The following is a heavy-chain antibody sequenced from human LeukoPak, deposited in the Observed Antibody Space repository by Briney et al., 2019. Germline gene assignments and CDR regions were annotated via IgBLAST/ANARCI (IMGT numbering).Heavy chain of an antibody. CDR2: VYASGST. J-gene: IGHJ3*02. CDR3: ARDQSGFGGHNNDAFDI. CDR1: GGSISNYY. Sequence: PSETLSLTCTVSGGSISNYYWNWIRQPAGKGLEWVGRVYASGSTRYNLSFNSRVTMSAETPKNQVSLKMTSVTAADTAVYFCARDQSGFGGHNNDAFDIWGQGTMVTVSS. D-gene: IGHD3-16*01. V-gene: IGHV4-4*07.